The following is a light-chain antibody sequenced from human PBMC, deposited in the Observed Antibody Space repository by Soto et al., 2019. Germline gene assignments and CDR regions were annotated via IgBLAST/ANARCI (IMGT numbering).Light chain of an antibody. CDR1: QSISTW. CDR2: KES. J-gene: IGKJ1*01. V-gene: IGKV1-5*03. CDR3: QQYNSYSRT. Sequence: DIQMTQSPSTLSSSVGDRVTITCLASQSISTWLAWYQQKPGKAPKLLIYKESTLESRGPSRYSGSGSGTEFTLTISSLKPDDFATYYCQQYNSYSRTFGPGPQVDIK.